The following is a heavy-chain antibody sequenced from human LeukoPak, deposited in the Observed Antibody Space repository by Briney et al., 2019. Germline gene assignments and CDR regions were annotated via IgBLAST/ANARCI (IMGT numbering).Heavy chain of an antibody. CDR1: GGTFSSYA. V-gene: IGHV1-69*04. CDR3: ATPKPFIVVPHSFDY. D-gene: IGHD2-21*01. Sequence: GASVKVSCKASGGTFSSYAISWVRQAPGQGLEWMGRIIPILGIANYAQKFQGRVTITADRSTSTAYMELSSLRSEDTAVYYCATPKPFIVVPHSFDYWGQGTLVTVSS. J-gene: IGHJ4*02. CDR2: IIPILGIA.